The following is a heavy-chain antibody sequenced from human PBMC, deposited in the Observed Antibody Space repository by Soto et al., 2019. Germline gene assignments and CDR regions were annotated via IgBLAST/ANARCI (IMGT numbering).Heavy chain of an antibody. CDR1: GGSIIGSGFH. Sequence: QLQLRESGPGLVKPSETLSLTCTVSGGSIIGSGFHWAWIRQPPGKGLEWIGSIYYSGTANYSPSLKSRLAIDVDTSNNQFSRTLRSVTAADTAVYYCATRSGDYVGWFDPWGQGTRVTVSS. J-gene: IGHJ5*02. V-gene: IGHV4-39*01. CDR3: ATRSGDYVGWFDP. D-gene: IGHD4-17*01. CDR2: IYYSGTA.